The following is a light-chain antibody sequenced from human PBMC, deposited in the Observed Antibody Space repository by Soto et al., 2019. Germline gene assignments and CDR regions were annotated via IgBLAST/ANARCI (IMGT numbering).Light chain of an antibody. Sequence: DIVMTQSPLSLSVTPGEPASISCRSSQSLLHSDGANYLDWFLQKPGQSPQLLISLGSNRASGVPDRFSGSGSGTDFTLEISRVETDDVGIYYCMQSTQLPPTFGQGTRLEIK. CDR3: MQSTQLPPT. J-gene: IGKJ5*01. CDR1: QSLLHSDGANY. CDR2: LGS. V-gene: IGKV2-28*01.